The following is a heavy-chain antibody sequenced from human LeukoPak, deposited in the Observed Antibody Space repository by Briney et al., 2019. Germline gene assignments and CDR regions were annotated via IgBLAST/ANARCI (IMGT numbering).Heavy chain of an antibody. CDR1: GYRFTRYW. CDR3: ARLGDGGYYDSKAFDL. J-gene: IGHJ2*01. CDR2: IHPVDSDT. D-gene: IGHD3-22*01. Sequence: GESLNISCKVSGYRFTRYWIGWVRQTPGRGREWMGIIHPVDSDTTYRPSFEGHVKMSADRSPSTAYLQWGRLEPSDTAVYYCARLGDGGYYDSKAFDLWGRGTLVIVSS. V-gene: IGHV5-51*01.